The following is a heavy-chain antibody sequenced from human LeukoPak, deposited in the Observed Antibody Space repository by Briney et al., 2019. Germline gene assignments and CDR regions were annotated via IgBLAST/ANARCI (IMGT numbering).Heavy chain of an antibody. J-gene: IGHJ3*02. D-gene: IGHD5-18*01. Sequence: GASVKVSCKASGGTFSSYAISWVRQAPGQGLEWMGWISAYNGNTNYAQKLQGRVTMTTDTSTSTAYMELRSLRSDDTAVYYCANAGGYSYGYGAFDIWGQGTMVTVSS. CDR1: GGTFSSYA. CDR3: ANAGGYSYGYGAFDI. CDR2: ISAYNGNT. V-gene: IGHV1-18*01.